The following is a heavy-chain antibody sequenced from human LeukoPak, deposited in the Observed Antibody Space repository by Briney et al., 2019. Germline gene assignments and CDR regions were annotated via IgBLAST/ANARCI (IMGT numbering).Heavy chain of an antibody. CDR1: GYTFTSYG. J-gene: IGHJ5*02. CDR2: ISAYNGNT. CDR3: ARYSSSWYSGWFDP. V-gene: IGHV1-18*01. Sequence: EASVKVSCKASGYTFTSYGISWVRQAPGQGLVWMGWISAYNGNTNYAQKLQGRVTMTTDTSTSTAYMELRSLRSDDTAVYYCARYSSSWYSGWFDPWGQGTLVTVSS. D-gene: IGHD6-13*01.